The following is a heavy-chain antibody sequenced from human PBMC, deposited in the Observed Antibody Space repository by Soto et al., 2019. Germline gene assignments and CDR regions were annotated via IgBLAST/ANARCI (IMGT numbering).Heavy chain of an antibody. Sequence: QVQLQQWGAGLLKPSETLSLTCAVYGGSFSGYYWSWIRQPPGKGLEWIGEINHSGSTNYNPSLKSLVTISVDTSKNQFSLKLSSVTAADTAVYYCARGSVTTVTRDFDYWGQGTLVTVSS. CDR1: GGSFSGYY. V-gene: IGHV4-34*01. D-gene: IGHD4-17*01. J-gene: IGHJ4*02. CDR3: ARGSVTTVTRDFDY. CDR2: INHSGST.